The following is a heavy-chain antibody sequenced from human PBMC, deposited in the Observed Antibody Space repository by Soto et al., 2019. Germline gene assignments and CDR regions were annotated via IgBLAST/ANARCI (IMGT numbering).Heavy chain of an antibody. Sequence: EVQLVESGGGLVQPGRSLRLSCTASGFTFGDYAMSWFRQAPGKGLEWVGFIRSKAYGGTTEYAASVKGRFTISRDDSKSIAYLQMNSLKTEDTAVYYCTRVPELGYCSGGSCSTPDYWGQGTLVTVSS. V-gene: IGHV3-49*03. D-gene: IGHD2-15*01. CDR3: TRVPELGYCSGGSCSTPDY. J-gene: IGHJ4*02. CDR1: GFTFGDYA. CDR2: IRSKAYGGTT.